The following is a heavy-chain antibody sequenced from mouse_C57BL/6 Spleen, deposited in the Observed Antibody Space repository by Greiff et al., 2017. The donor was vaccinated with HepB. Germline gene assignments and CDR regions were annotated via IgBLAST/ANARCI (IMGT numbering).Heavy chain of an antibody. CDR3: TRRKGVGTFLYYFDY. D-gene: IGHD1-1*01. Sequence: QVQLKQSGAELVRPGASVTLSCKASGYTFTDYEMHWVKQTPVHGLEWIGAIDPETGGTAYNQKFKGKAILTADKSSSTAYMELRSLTSEDSAVYYCTRRKGVGTFLYYFDYWGQGTTLTVSS. CDR1: GYTFTDYE. CDR2: IDPETGGT. J-gene: IGHJ2*01. V-gene: IGHV1-15*01.